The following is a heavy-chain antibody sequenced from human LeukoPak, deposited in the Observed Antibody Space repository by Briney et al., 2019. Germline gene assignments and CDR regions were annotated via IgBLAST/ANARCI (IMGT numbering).Heavy chain of an antibody. D-gene: IGHD5-24*01. CDR3: VRVLYTANYPRRFDP. CDR2: INWNGEYI. V-gene: IGHV3-20*04. J-gene: IGHJ5*02. CDR1: GFTFDDYG. Sequence: GGSLRLSCAASGFTFDDYGMNWVRQAPGKRLEWVSGINWNGEYIGYADSVKGRFTISRDSAKTSLYLQMNSLRAEDTAFYYCVRVLYTANYPRRFDPWGQGTLVTVSS.